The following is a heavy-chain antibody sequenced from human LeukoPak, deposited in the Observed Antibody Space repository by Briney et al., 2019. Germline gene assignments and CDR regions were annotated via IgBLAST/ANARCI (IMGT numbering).Heavy chain of an antibody. V-gene: IGHV3-21*01. D-gene: IGHD3-22*01. CDR2: ISSSSSYI. CDR3: ARSPLSGVVVITTDY. J-gene: IGHJ4*02. Sequence: GGSLRLSCAASGFTFSSYSMNWVRQAPGKGLEWVSSISSSSSYIYYADSVKGRFTISRDNAKNSPYLQMNSLRAEDTAVYYCARSPLSGVVVITTDYWGQGTLVTVSS. CDR1: GFTFSSYS.